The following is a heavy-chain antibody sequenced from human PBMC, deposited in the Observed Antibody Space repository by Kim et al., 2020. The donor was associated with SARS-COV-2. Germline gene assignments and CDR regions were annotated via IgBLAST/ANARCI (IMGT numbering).Heavy chain of an antibody. CDR3: ARGFYYDFWSGYYPLGY. V-gene: IGHV3-11*01. J-gene: IGHJ4*02. D-gene: IGHD3-3*01. Sequence: VKGRFTISRDNAKNSLYLQMNSLRAEDTAVYYCARGFYYDFWSGYYPLGYWGQGTLVTVSS.